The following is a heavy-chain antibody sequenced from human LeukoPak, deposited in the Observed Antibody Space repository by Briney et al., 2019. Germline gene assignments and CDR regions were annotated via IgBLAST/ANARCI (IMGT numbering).Heavy chain of an antibody. CDR3: AKTLRAYYYGSGTANWFDP. Sequence: PGGSLRLSCAASGFTFSSYAMSWVRQAPGKGLEWVSAISGSGGSTYYADSVKGRFTISRDNSKNTLCLQMNSLRAEDTAVYYCAKTLRAYYYGSGTANWFDPWGQGTLVTVSS. CDR1: GFTFSSYA. CDR2: ISGSGGST. D-gene: IGHD3-10*01. J-gene: IGHJ5*02. V-gene: IGHV3-23*01.